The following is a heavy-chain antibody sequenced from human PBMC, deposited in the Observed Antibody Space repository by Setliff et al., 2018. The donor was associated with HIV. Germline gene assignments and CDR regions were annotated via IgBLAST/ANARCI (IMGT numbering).Heavy chain of an antibody. J-gene: IGHJ5*02. Sequence: PSETLSLTCTVSGGSISSYYWNWIRQYPGEGLEWIGYICNSGVTNYNPSLKSVVSVSADTSKNQFSLTLRSVTAADTAVYYCARAPHVPGNFGWFDPWGQGTLVTVSS. CDR3: ARAPHVPGNFGWFDP. V-gene: IGHV4-59*06. CDR2: ICNSGVT. CDR1: GGSISSYY. D-gene: IGHD3-10*02.